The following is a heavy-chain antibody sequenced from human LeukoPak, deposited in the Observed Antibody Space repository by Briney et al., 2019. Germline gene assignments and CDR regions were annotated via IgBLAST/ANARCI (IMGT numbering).Heavy chain of an antibody. D-gene: IGHD3-10*01. CDR2: IWYDGSNK. CDR3: ARDFGATFDY. V-gene: IGHV3-33*01. Sequence: WVRQAPGKGLEWVAVIWYDGSNKYYADSVKGRFTISRDNSKNTLYLQMNSLRAEDTAVYYCARDFGATFDYWGQGTLVTVSS. J-gene: IGHJ4*02.